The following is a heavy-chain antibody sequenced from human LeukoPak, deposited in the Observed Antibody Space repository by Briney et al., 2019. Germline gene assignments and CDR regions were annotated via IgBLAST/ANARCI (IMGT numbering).Heavy chain of an antibody. CDR1: GGTFSSYA. Sequence: SVKVSCKASGGTFSSYAISWVRQAPGQGLEWMGGIIPIFGTANYAQKFQGRVTITADESTSTAYMELSSLRSEDTAVYYCARDIDTAMVTGDIWGQGAMVTASS. CDR2: IIPIFGTA. CDR3: ARDIDTAMVTGDI. J-gene: IGHJ3*02. V-gene: IGHV1-69*01. D-gene: IGHD5-18*01.